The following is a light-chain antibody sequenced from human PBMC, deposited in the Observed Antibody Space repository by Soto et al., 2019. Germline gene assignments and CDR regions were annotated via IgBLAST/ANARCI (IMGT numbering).Light chain of an antibody. V-gene: IGLV3-21*04. J-gene: IGLJ2*01. Sequence: SYVLTQPPSVSVAPGKTASITCGGNNIGSKSVHWYQQKPGQAPVLVIYYDSDRPSGIPERFSGSNSGNTATLTISRVEAGDEADYYCQVWDSSSDRVVFGGGTKLTVL. CDR1: NIGSKS. CDR3: QVWDSSSDRVV. CDR2: YDS.